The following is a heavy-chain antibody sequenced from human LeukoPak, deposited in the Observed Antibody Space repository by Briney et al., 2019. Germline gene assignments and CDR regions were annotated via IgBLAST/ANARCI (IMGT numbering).Heavy chain of an antibody. V-gene: IGHV4-59*11. D-gene: IGHD3-22*01. Sequence: SETLSLTCTVSGGSISSHYWSWIRRPPGKGLEWIGYIYYSGSTNYNPSLKSRVTISVDTSKNQFSLKLSSVTAADTAVYYCARGDYDSSGLFDYWGQGTLVTVSS. CDR1: GGSISSHY. J-gene: IGHJ4*02. CDR2: IYYSGST. CDR3: ARGDYDSSGLFDY.